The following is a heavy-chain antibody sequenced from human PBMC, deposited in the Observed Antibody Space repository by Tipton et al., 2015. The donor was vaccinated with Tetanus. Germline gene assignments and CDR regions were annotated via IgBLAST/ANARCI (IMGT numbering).Heavy chain of an antibody. CDR3: ARDREALDY. CDR2: IYPSDGST. Sequence: QLVQSGPEVKKPGASVKLSCKTSGYTFTQYYLHWVRQAPGQGLEWMGMIYPSDGSTSYAEKLQCRVTMTRDTPTSTVYMEMSSRRSEYTAVYYCARDREALDYWGQGTKVTVSS. J-gene: IGHJ3*01. CDR1: GYTFTQYY. D-gene: IGHD1-26*01. V-gene: IGHV1-46*04.